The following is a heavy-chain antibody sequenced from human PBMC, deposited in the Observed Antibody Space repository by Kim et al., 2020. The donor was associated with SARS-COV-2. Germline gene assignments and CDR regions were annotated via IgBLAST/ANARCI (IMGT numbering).Heavy chain of an antibody. CDR1: GFTFSSYG. J-gene: IGHJ4*02. D-gene: IGHD6-19*01. V-gene: IGHV3-33*08. CDR3: ARESHSSGWYYFDY. Sequence: GGSLRLSCAASGFTFSSYGMHWVRQAPGKGLEWVAVIWYDGSNKYYADSVKGRFTISRDNSKNTLYLQMNSLRAEDTAVYYCARESHSSGWYYFDYWGQGTLVTVSS. CDR2: IWYDGSNK.